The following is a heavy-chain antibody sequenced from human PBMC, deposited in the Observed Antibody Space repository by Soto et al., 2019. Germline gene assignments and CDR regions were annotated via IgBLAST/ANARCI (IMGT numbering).Heavy chain of an antibody. D-gene: IGHD1-26*01. Sequence: QEQLVESGGDVVQPGRSLTLSCAASGFTFSANAMHWVRQAPGKGLEWVAVIAYDGTIKIYRDSVKGRFTISRDHSKSTLYLQMNSLSPEDTAVYYCARDKIKGAPDYLDSWGQGTLVTVSS. V-gene: IGHV3-30-3*01. CDR3: ARDKIKGAPDYLDS. CDR2: IAYDGTIK. CDR1: GFTFSANA. J-gene: IGHJ4*02.